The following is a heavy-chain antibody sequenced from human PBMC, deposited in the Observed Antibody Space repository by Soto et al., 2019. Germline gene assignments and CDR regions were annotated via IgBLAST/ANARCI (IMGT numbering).Heavy chain of an antibody. V-gene: IGHV5-51*01. J-gene: IGHJ4*02. D-gene: IGHD2-8*02. CDR1: GYSFTSYW. CDR2: IYPGDSDT. Sequence: GESLKISCKGSGYSFTSYWIGWVRQMPGKGLEWMGIIYPGDSDTRYSPSFQGQVTISADKSISTAYLQWSSLKASDTAMYYCAILLAVLRPHPSSFDFCGQGPMVTVSS. CDR3: AILLAVLRPHPSSFDF.